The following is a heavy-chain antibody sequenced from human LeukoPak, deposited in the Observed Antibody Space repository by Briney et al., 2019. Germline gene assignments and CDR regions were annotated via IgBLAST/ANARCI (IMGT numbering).Heavy chain of an antibody. CDR1: GYSISSGYY. J-gene: IGHJ4*02. D-gene: IGHD2-2*02. Sequence: KPSETLSLTCAVSGYSISSGYYWGWIRQPPGKGLEWIGSIYHSGSTYYNPSLKSRGSISVDTSKNQFSLKLSSVTAADTAVYYCARSPDCSSTSCYRGVYYFDYWGQGTLVTVSS. CDR2: IYHSGST. CDR3: ARSPDCSSTSCYRGVYYFDY. V-gene: IGHV4-38-2*01.